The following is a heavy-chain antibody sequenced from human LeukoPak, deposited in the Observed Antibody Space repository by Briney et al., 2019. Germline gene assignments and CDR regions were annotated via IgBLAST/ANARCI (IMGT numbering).Heavy chain of an antibody. D-gene: IGHD2-21*02. CDR3: ARGPRVTY. CDR2: IYYSGST. J-gene: IGHJ4*02. V-gene: IGHV4-30-4*01. CDR1: GGSISSGDYY. Sequence: PPETLSLTCTVSGGSISSGDYYWSWIRQPPGKGLEWIGYIYYSGSTYYNPSLKSRVTISVDTFKNQFSLKLSSVTAADTAVYYCARGPRVTYRGQGTLVTVSS.